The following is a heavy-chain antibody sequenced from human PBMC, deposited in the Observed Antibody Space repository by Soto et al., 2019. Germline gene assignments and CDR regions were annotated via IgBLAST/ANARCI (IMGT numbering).Heavy chain of an antibody. D-gene: IGHD2-15*01. CDR2: ISYDGSNK. CDR3: AKDGPWVDCSGGSCYSPY. Sequence: QVQLVESGGGVVQPGRSLRLSCAASGFTFSSYGMHWVCQAPGKGLEWVAVISYDGSNKYYADSVKGRFTISRDNSKNTLYLQMNSLRAEDTAVYYCAKDGPWVDCSGGSCYSPYWGQGTLVTVSS. V-gene: IGHV3-30*18. J-gene: IGHJ4*02. CDR1: GFTFSSYG.